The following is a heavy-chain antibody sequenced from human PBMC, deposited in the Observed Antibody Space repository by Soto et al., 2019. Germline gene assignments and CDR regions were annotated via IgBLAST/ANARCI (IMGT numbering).Heavy chain of an antibody. D-gene: IGHD2-21*02. V-gene: IGHV3-7*01. CDR3: ARDSDFYKADY. CDR1: GFTFSGYW. Sequence: EVHLVESGGGLVQPGGSLRLSCAASGFTFSGYWMGLVRQAPGKGLEWVASIMKDGGVKKYVDSVKGRFTISRDNAKNSLFLQMNSLRVEDTAVYYCARDSDFYKADYWGQVTLVTVSS. J-gene: IGHJ4*02. CDR2: IMKDGGVK.